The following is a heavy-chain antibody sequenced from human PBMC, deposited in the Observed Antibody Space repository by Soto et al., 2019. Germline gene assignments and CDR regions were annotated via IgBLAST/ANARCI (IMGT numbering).Heavy chain of an antibody. J-gene: IGHJ5*02. Sequence: SETLSLTCTVSGGSISSGDYYWSWIRQPPGKGLEWIGYIYYSGSTYYNPSLKSRVTISVDTSKNQFSLKLSSVPAADTAVYSCPSRFMFRGLASSLQRGFGPWGQGTLVIAST. CDR2: IYYSGST. D-gene: IGHD3-10*02. CDR1: GGSISSGDYY. CDR3: PSRFMFRGLASSLQRGFGP. V-gene: IGHV4-30-4*01.